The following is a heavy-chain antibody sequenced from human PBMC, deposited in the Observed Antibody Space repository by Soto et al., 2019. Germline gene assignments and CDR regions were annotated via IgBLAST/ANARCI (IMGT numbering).Heavy chain of an antibody. J-gene: IGHJ4*02. CDR1: GFTFSDAR. CDR2: IKGKADGGTV. Sequence: EVQLVESGGGLVQPGESLRLSCATSGFTFSDARMNWVRQAPGKGLEWVGLIKGKADGGTVDYSAPVKGRFIISRDDSRNTLYLHMNSLKTEDTAVYYCTTAHPRGPDYWGQGTLVTVSS. V-gene: IGHV3-15*01. D-gene: IGHD5-12*01. CDR3: TTAHPRGPDY.